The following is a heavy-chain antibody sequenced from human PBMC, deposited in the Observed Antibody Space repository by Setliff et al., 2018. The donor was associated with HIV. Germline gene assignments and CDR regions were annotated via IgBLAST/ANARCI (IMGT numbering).Heavy chain of an antibody. V-gene: IGHV3-30*03. CDR3: TRATYFSFWGGDFYGIDA. J-gene: IGHJ6*02. D-gene: IGHD3-16*01. CDR2: MSYNEKNK. CDR1: GFKFSDYV. Sequence: GGSLRLSCVGSGFKFSDYVMHWVRQAPGKGLEWVAVMSYNEKNKDYGDSVKGRFIISRDNSKNTLELQINSLRPDDTGVYFCTRATYFSFWGGDFYGIDAWGQGTTVTVSS.